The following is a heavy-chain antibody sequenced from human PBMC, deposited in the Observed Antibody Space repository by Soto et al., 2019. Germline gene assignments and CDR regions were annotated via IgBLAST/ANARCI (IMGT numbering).Heavy chain of an antibody. CDR1: GGSVTSDEDY. V-gene: IGHV4-30-4*01. Sequence: SETLSLTCTVSGGSVTSDEDYWTWIRQSPGKGLEWIGYISNSGSTGYNPSLKTRLSMSVDRSKNQFTLRLTSVTAADTAVYFCATESGSTYWYFDQWGQGTPV. CDR3: ATESGSTYWYFDQ. J-gene: IGHJ4*02. CDR2: ISNSGST. D-gene: IGHD1-26*01.